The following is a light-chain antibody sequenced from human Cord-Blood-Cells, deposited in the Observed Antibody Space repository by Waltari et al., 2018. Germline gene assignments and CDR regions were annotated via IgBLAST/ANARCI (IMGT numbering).Light chain of an antibody. CDR1: SSDVGSYNL. Sequence: QSALTQPASESGSPGQSITISCTGPSSDVGSYNLVSWYQQHPGKAPKLMIYEVSKRPSGVSNRFSGSKSGNTASLTISGLQAEDEADYYCCSYAGSSTYVFGTGTKVTVL. V-gene: IGLV2-23*02. CDR2: EVS. J-gene: IGLJ1*01. CDR3: CSYAGSSTYV.